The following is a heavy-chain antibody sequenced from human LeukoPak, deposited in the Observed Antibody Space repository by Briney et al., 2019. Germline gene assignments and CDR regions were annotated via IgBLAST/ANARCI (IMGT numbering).Heavy chain of an antibody. CDR2: INPSGGST. CDR3: ARDLGIVVVVAATPGVDY. CDR1: GYTFTSYD. V-gene: IGHV1-46*01. Sequence: ASVKVSCKASGYTFTSYDMHWVRQAPGQGLEWMGIINPSGGSTSYAQKFQGRVTMTRDTSTSTVYMELSSLRSEDTAVYYCARDLGIVVVVAATPGVDYWGQGTLVTVSS. D-gene: IGHD2-15*01. J-gene: IGHJ4*02.